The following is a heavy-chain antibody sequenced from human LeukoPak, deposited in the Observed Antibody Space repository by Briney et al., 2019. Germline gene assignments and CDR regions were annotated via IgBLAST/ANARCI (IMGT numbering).Heavy chain of an antibody. Sequence: ASVKVSCKASGYTFTSYYMHWVRQASGQGLEWMGIINPSGGSTSYAQKFQGRVTMTRDTSTSTVYTELSSLRSEDTAVYYCARDSYYYDSSGYYYGGYWGQGTLVTVSS. D-gene: IGHD3-22*01. CDR2: INPSGGST. CDR3: ARDSYYYDSSGYYYGGY. J-gene: IGHJ4*02. V-gene: IGHV1-46*01. CDR1: GYTFTSYY.